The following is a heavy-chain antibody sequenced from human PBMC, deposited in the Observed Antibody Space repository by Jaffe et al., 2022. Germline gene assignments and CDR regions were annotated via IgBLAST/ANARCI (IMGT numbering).Heavy chain of an antibody. V-gene: IGHV1-18*01. J-gene: IGHJ2*01. CDR3: ARSSFSWPNWYFDL. Sequence: QVQLVQPGAEVKKPGASVKISCEASGYTFSTYGITWVRQAPGQGLEWMGWISVYNGDTKYAQNLQGRVTMTTDTSTSTAYMELRSLRSDDTAVYYCARSSFSWPNWYFDLWGRGTLVTVSS. CDR1: GYTFSTYG. D-gene: IGHD6-13*01. CDR2: ISVYNGDT.